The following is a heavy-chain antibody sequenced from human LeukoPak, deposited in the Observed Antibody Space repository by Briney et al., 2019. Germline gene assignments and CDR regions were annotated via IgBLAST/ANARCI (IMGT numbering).Heavy chain of an antibody. J-gene: IGHJ4*02. Sequence: GGSLRLSCAASGFTFSSYEMNWVRKAQGRGRKGFSYISSSGSTIYYADSVKGRFTISRDNAKNSLYLQMNSLRAEDTAVYYCARGGDGFPAPFDYWGQGTLVTVSS. CDR2: ISSSGSTI. D-gene: IGHD5-24*01. CDR3: ARGGDGFPAPFDY. V-gene: IGHV3-48*03. CDR1: GFTFSSYE.